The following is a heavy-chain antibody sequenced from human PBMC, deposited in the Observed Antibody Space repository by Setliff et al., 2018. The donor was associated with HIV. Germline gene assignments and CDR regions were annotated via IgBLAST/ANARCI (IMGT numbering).Heavy chain of an antibody. CDR2: VWYDGTNP. V-gene: IGHV3-30*02. CDR1: GFSFRNFG. CDR3: ASPRSLLVWYDAFDI. Sequence: GGSLRLSCKASGFSFRNFGMHWVRQAPGKGLEWVALVWYDGTNPNYADSVKGRFTISRDNFKNTVHLEMSSLSVEDTAVYYCASPRSLLVWYDAFDIWGQGTMVTVSS. D-gene: IGHD3-16*01. J-gene: IGHJ3*02.